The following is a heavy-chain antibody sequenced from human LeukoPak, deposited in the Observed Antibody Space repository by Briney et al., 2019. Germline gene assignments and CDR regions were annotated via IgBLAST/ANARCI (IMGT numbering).Heavy chain of an antibody. CDR3: AKLGTYYDILTGDY. CDR1: GFTFSSYA. Sequence: GGSLRLSCAASGFTFSSYAMSWVRQAPGKGLEWVSAISGSGGSTYYADSVKGRFTISRDNSKNTLYLQMNSLRAEDTAVYYYAKLGTYYDILTGDYWGQGILVTVSS. CDR2: ISGSGGST. V-gene: IGHV3-23*01. D-gene: IGHD3-9*01. J-gene: IGHJ4*02.